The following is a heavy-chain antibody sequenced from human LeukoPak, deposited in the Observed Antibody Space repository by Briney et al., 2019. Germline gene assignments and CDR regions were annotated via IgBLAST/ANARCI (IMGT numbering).Heavy chain of an antibody. V-gene: IGHV4-59*01. CDR1: GGSISGYY. J-gene: IGHJ6*03. D-gene: IGHD3-22*01. CDR2: IYYTGST. CDR3: ARTYDSPGYYSPDYYYMDV. Sequence: PSETLSLTCSVSGGSISGYYWNWIRLPPGKGLEWIGYIYYTGSTNYNPSLQSRVTISGDTSKKQFSLKLTSLTAADTAVYYCARTYDSPGYYSPDYYYMDVWGKGTTVTISS.